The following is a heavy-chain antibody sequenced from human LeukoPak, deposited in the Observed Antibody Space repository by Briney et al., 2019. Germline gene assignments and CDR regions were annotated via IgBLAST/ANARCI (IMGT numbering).Heavy chain of an antibody. CDR1: GGTFSSYA. Sequence: SVKVSCKASGGTFSSYAISWVRQAPGQGLEWMGGIIPIFGTANYAQKFQGRVTITADESTSTAYMELSSLRSEDTAVYYCATYSSSSDAFDIWGQGTMVTVSS. CDR3: ATYSSSSDAFDI. CDR2: IIPIFGTA. D-gene: IGHD6-6*01. J-gene: IGHJ3*02. V-gene: IGHV1-69*13.